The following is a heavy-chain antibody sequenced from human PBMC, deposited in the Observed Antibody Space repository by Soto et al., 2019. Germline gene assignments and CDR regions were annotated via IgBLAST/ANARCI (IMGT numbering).Heavy chain of an antibody. CDR3: ARGNREYSGYDYYYYGMDV. CDR1: GYTFTTFG. V-gene: IGHV1-2*04. Sequence: GASVKVSCKASGYTFTTFGISWVRQAPGQGLEWMGWTSTNNGGTNYAQKFQGWVTMTRDTSISTAYMELSRLRSDDTAVYYCARGNREYSGYDYYYYGMDVWGQGTTVTVSS. J-gene: IGHJ6*02. CDR2: TSTNNGGT. D-gene: IGHD5-12*01.